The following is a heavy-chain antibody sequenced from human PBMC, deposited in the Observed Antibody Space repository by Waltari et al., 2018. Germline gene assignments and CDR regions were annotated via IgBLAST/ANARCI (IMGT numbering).Heavy chain of an antibody. D-gene: IGHD6-13*01. J-gene: IGHJ5*02. CDR2: ISSSSSYI. V-gene: IGHV3-21*01. CDR1: GFTFSSYS. CDR3: ARAIAWNWFDP. Sequence: EVQLVESGGGLVKPGGSLRLSCAASGFTFSSYSMNWVRQAPGKGLVWVSSISSSSSYIYYADSVKGRFTISRDNAKNSLYLQMNSLRAEDTAVYYCARAIAWNWFDPWGQGTLVTVSS.